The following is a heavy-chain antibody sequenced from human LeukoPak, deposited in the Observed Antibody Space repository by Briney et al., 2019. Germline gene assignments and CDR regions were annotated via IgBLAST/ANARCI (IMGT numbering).Heavy chain of an antibody. CDR3: AKHHYGGDSRYFDL. V-gene: IGHV4-30-4*01. Sequence: PSETLSLTCTVSGGSISSGDCYWSWIRQLPGKGLEWIGYIYYSGTTYHNPSLRSRLLISVDTSKNQFSLKLSSVTAEDTAVYYCAKHHYGGDSRYFDLWGRGTLVTVSS. CDR2: IYYSGTT. D-gene: IGHD4-23*01. J-gene: IGHJ2*01. CDR1: GGSISSGDCY.